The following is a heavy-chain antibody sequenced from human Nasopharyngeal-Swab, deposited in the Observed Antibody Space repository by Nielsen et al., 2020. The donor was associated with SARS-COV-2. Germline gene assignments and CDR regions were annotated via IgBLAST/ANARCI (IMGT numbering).Heavy chain of an antibody. Sequence: GESLKTSCAASGFTFNNYAMSWVRQAPGKGLEWVSYVSRSGRTIYYADSVKGRFTISRDNAKKSLYLQMNSLRDEDTALYYCARFPRVTTTEDYYYYGMDVWGQGTTVTVSS. CDR2: VSRSGRTI. J-gene: IGHJ6*02. D-gene: IGHD4-17*01. V-gene: IGHV3-11*01. CDR3: ARFPRVTTTEDYYYYGMDV. CDR1: GFTFNNYA.